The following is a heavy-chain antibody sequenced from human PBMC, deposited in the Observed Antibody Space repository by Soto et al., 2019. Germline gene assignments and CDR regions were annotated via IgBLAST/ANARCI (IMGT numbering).Heavy chain of an antibody. D-gene: IGHD5-18*01. CDR3: ARGYGRNFDY. V-gene: IGHV4-4*02. CDR2: IYHSGST. J-gene: IGHJ4*02. CDR1: GGSISSSNW. Sequence: SETLSLTCAVSGGSISSSNWWSWVRQPPGKGLEWIGEIYHSGSTNYKPTLKRRVTISVDTSKIQFSLKLSSVTAADTAVYYCARGYGRNFDYWGQGTLVTVS.